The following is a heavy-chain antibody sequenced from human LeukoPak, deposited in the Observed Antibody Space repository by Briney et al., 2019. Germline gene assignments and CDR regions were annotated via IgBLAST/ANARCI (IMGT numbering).Heavy chain of an antibody. CDR2: IRYHGSDK. CDR1: GFTFSNYG. D-gene: IGHD2-2*01. V-gene: IGHV3-30*02. Sequence: GGSLRLPCADSGFTFSNYGMSWVRQAPGKGLEWVAFIRYHGSDKYYADSVTGRFTISRDNSKNTLYLQMNSLRPEDTSVYYCARSPTSWYFDYWGQGTLVTVSS. J-gene: IGHJ4*02. CDR3: ARSPTSWYFDY.